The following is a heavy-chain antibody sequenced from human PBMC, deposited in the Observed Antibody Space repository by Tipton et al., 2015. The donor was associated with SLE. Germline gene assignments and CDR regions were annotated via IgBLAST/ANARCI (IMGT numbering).Heavy chain of an antibody. J-gene: IGHJ4*02. CDR3: AREGDFWSGYLYYFDY. D-gene: IGHD3-3*01. V-gene: IGHV4-38-2*02. CDR1: GYSISSGYY. Sequence: LRLSCTVSGYSISSGYYWGRIRQPPGKGLEWIGSIYHSGGTYYNPSLKSRVTISVDTSKNQFSLKLSSVTAADTAVYYCAREGDFWSGYLYYFDYWGQGTLVTVSS. CDR2: IYHSGGT.